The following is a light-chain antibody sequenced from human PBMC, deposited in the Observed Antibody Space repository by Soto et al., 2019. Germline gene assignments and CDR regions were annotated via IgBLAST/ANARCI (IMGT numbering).Light chain of an antibody. V-gene: IGLV2-8*01. J-gene: IGLJ1*01. CDR2: EVT. CDR1: RRDVGGYNY. CDR3: QSYDSSLSGYV. Sequence: QSALTQPPSASGSPGQSVRISCTGTRRDVGGYNYVAWYQQHPGKAPKLIIYEVTKRPSGVPDRFSGSKSGNTASLTVSGLQAEDEADYYCQSYDSSLSGYVFGIGTKLTVL.